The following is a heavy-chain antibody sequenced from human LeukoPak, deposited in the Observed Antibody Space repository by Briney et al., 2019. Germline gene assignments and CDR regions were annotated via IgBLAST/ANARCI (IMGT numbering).Heavy chain of an antibody. J-gene: IGHJ4*02. D-gene: IGHD5-12*01. Sequence: PGGSLRLSCAASGFTFSSYAMHWVRQAPGKGLEYVSAISSNGGRTNYANSVKGRFTISRDNSKNTLYLQMNSLRAEDTAVYYCARDLPNWLRYGSPGLDYWGQGTLVTVSS. CDR2: ISSNGGRT. V-gene: IGHV3-64*01. CDR3: ARDLPNWLRYGSPGLDY. CDR1: GFTFSSYA.